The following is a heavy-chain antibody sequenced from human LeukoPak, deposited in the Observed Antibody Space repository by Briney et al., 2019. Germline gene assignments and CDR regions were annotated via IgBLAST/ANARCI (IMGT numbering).Heavy chain of an antibody. CDR2: IYGGGDT. CDR1: GFTVSNNY. J-gene: IGHJ4*02. V-gene: IGHV3-53*01. CDR3: AKAAAERCSSIKCYPFDS. Sequence: PGGSLRLSCEASGFTVSNNYMTWVRQAPGKGLEWVSTIYGGGDTYHANSVRGRFTVSRDNSKNTLYLQMSNLRVEDTALYYCAKAAAERCSSIKCYPFDSWGQGTLVAVSS. D-gene: IGHD2-2*01.